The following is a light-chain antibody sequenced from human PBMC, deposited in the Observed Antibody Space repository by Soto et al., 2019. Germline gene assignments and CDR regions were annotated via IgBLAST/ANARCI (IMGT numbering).Light chain of an antibody. J-gene: IGLJ2*01. Sequence: QSVLTQPPSASGTPGQRVTISCSGSSSNIGINTVNWYQQLPGTAPKLLIYTNNQRPSGVPDRFSGSKSGTSASLAISGLQSEDEAAYYCAAWDGSLNGRVFGGGTKLTVL. CDR3: AAWDGSLNGRV. CDR2: TNN. CDR1: SSNIGINT. V-gene: IGLV1-44*01.